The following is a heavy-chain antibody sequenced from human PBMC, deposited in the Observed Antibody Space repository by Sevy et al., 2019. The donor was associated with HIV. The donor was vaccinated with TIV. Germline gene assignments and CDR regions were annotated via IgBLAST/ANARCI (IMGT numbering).Heavy chain of an antibody. V-gene: IGHV1-69*13. CDR3: ARDIVVVPAAIVYYYGMDV. J-gene: IGHJ6*02. Sequence: ASVKVSCKASGGTFSSYAISWVRQAPGQGLEWMGGIIPIFGTANYAQKFQGRVTITADESTSTAYMELSSLRSEDTAVYYGARDIVVVPAAIVYYYGMDVWGQGTTVTVSS. CDR1: GGTFSSYA. D-gene: IGHD2-2*01. CDR2: IIPIFGTA.